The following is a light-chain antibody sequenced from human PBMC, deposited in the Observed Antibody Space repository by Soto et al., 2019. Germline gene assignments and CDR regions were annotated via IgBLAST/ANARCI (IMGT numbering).Light chain of an antibody. V-gene: IGLV1-51*01. Sequence: QAVVTQPPSVSAAPGQKVTISCSGSSSNIGSNYVCWFRQLPGTAPKLLIYNNDRRPSGLPDRFSGSKAGTSATLGITGLQTGDEDDYYGGTWDSSLSEVGTVVFAAGTKLTVL. CDR3: GTWDSSLSEVGTVV. CDR2: NND. J-gene: IGLJ2*01. CDR1: SSNIGSNY.